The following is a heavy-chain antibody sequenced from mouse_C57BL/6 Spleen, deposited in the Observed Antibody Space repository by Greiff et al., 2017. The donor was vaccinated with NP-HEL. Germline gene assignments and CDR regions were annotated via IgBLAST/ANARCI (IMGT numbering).Heavy chain of an antibody. V-gene: IGHV1-54*01. J-gene: IGHJ3*01. CDR3: ARESWDEFAY. D-gene: IGHD4-1*01. CDR1: GYAFTNYL. CDR2: INPGSGGT. Sequence: VHLVESGAELVRPGTSVKVSCKASGYAFTNYLIEWVKQRPGQGLEWIGVINPGSGGTNYNEKFKGKATLTADKSSSTAYMQLSSLTSEDSAVYFCARESWDEFAYWGQGTLVTVSA.